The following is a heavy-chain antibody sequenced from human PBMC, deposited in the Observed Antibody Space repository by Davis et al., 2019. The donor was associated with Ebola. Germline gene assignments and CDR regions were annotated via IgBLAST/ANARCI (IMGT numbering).Heavy chain of an antibody. V-gene: IGHV1-18*04. D-gene: IGHD2-15*01. Sequence: ASVKVSCKASGYTFTSYGITWVRQAPGQGLEWMGWINPHNGNTNYAQNVQGRVTMTTDTSTSTAYMEVGSLRSDDTAVYYCAKGEGGCSGVSCPPLHRDWGQGTLVTVSS. CDR1: GYTFTSYG. J-gene: IGHJ4*02. CDR3: AKGEGGCSGVSCPPLHRD. CDR2: INPHNGNT.